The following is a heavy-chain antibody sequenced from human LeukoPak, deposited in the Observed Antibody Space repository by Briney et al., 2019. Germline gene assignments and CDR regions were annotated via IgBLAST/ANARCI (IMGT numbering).Heavy chain of an antibody. CDR1: GYTLTNYG. J-gene: IGHJ4*02. D-gene: IGHD2-2*01. V-gene: IGHV1-18*04. CDR3: ARDERDSCRGSGCYYFDY. Sequence: ASVKVSCKASGYTLTNYGISWVRQAPGQGLEWMAWISTYTGNANYAQKLQDRVTVTTDTSTSTAYMELRSLRSDDTAVYYCARDERDSCRGSGCYYFDYWGQGTLVTVSS. CDR2: ISTYTGNA.